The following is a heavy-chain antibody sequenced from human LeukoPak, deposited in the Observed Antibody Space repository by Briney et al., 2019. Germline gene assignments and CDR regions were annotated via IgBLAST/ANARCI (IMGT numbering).Heavy chain of an antibody. CDR1: GFTFSTYW. CDR3: ASCVAVPGLPDY. D-gene: IGHD6-19*01. CDR2: IKQDGSEK. Sequence: GGSLRLSCAVSGFTFSTYWMNWVRQAPGKGLEWLANIKQDGSEKYYVDSVKGRFTISRDNAKNSLYLQMNSLRAEDTAVYYCASCVAVPGLPDYWGQGTLVTVSS. J-gene: IGHJ4*02. V-gene: IGHV3-7*02.